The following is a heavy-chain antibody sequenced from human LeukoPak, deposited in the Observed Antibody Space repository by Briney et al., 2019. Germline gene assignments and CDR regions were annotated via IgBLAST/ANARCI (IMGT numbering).Heavy chain of an antibody. D-gene: IGHD3-3*01. CDR3: ARPVLRFFGTDV. J-gene: IGHJ6*02. Sequence: SETLSLTCTVSGGSISSSSYYWGWIRQPPGKGLEWIGSIYYSGSTYYNPSLKSRVTISVDTSKNQFSLKLSSVTAADTAVYYCARPVLRFFGTDVWGQGTTVTVSS. V-gene: IGHV4-39*01. CDR1: GGSISSSSYY. CDR2: IYYSGST.